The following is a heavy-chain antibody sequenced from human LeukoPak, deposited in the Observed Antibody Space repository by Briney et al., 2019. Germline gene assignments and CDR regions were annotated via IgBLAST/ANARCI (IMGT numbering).Heavy chain of an antibody. Sequence: SVKVSCKASGGTFSSYAISWVRQAPGQGLEWMGGIIPIFGTANYAQKFQGRVAITADKSTSTAYMELSSLRSEDTAVYYCARGGTTGTTKSRFDPWGQGTLVTVSS. CDR1: GGTFSSYA. D-gene: IGHD1-1*01. V-gene: IGHV1-69*06. CDR2: IIPIFGTA. J-gene: IGHJ5*02. CDR3: ARGGTTGTTKSRFDP.